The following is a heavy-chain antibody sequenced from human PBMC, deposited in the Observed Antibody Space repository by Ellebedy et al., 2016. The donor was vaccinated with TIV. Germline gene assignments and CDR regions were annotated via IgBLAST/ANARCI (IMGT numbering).Heavy chain of an antibody. CDR2: ITSSSSTI. CDR3: TRSSSPGTTDY. D-gene: IGHD1-7*01. J-gene: IGHJ4*02. Sequence: GESLKISCAVSGITFSSYAMNWVRQAPGKGLEWVSYITSSSSTIYYADSVKGRFTISRDNAKNSLYLQMNSLTVEDTAMYYCTRSSSPGTTDYWGQGTLVTVSS. V-gene: IGHV3-48*04. CDR1: GITFSSYA.